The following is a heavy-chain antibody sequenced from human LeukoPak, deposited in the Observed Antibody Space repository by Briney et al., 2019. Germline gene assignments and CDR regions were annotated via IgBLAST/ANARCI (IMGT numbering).Heavy chain of an antibody. J-gene: IGHJ4*02. V-gene: IGHV3-23*01. D-gene: IGHD3-10*01. CDR2: ISGSGGST. Sequence: PGGSLRLSCAASGFTLSSYAMSWVRQAPGKGLEWVSAISGSGGSTYYADSVKGRFTISRDNSKNTLYLQMNSLRAEDTAVYYCAKSGGSGSYYRSYFDYWGQGTLVTVSS. CDR1: GFTLSSYA. CDR3: AKSGGSGSYYRSYFDY.